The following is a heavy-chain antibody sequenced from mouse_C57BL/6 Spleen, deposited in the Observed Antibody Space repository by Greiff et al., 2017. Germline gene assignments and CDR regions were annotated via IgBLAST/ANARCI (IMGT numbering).Heavy chain of an antibody. CDR1: GFTFSDYY. V-gene: IGHV5-16*01. CDR2: INYDGSST. J-gene: IGHJ4*01. Sequence: EVHLVESEGGLVQPGSSMKLSCTASGFTFSDYYMAWVRQVPEKGLEWVANINYDGSSTYYLDSLKSRFIISRDNAKNILYLQMSSLKSEDTATYYCARDRGGHYAMDYWGQGTSVTVSS. CDR3: ARDRGGHYAMDY. D-gene: IGHD3-1*01.